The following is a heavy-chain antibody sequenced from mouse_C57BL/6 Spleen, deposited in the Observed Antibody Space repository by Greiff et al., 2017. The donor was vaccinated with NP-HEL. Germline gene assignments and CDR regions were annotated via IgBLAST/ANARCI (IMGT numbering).Heavy chain of an antibody. V-gene: IGHV1-82*01. CDR1: GYAFSSSW. J-gene: IGHJ4*01. D-gene: IGHD1-1*01. CDR2: IYPGDGDT. Sequence: VQLQQSGPELVKPGASVKISCKASGYAFSSSWMNWVKQRPGKGLERIGRIYPGDGDTNYNGKFKGKATLTADKSSSTSYMQLSSLTSEDSAVYFCARYGSSPYYAMDYWGQGTSVTVSS. CDR3: ARYGSSPYYAMDY.